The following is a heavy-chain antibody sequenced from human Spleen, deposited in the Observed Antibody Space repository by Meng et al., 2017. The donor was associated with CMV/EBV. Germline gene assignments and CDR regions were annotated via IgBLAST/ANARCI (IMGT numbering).Heavy chain of an antibody. CDR3: ARASWLAAAGLDY. CDR2: IYPGDSDT. V-gene: IGHV5-51*01. Sequence: GSGYSFTSYWIGWVRQMPGKGLEWMGIIYPGDSDTRYSPSFQGQVTISADKSISTAYLQWSSLKASDTAMYYCARASWLAAAGLDYWGQGTLVTVLL. J-gene: IGHJ4*02. CDR1: GYSFTSYW. D-gene: IGHD6-13*01.